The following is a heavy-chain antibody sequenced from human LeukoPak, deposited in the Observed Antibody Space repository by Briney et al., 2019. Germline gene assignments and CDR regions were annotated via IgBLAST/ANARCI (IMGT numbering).Heavy chain of an antibody. D-gene: IGHD3-16*02. Sequence: GESLKISCKGSGYSFTSYWIGWVRQMPGKGLEWMGTIYPGDSDTRYSPSFQGQVTISADKSISTAYLQWSSLKASDTAMYYCARLGGDNDYVWGSYRYTGSFDYWGQGTLVTVSS. V-gene: IGHV5-51*01. CDR1: GYSFTSYW. CDR3: ARLGGDNDYVWGSYRYTGSFDY. J-gene: IGHJ4*02. CDR2: IYPGDSDT.